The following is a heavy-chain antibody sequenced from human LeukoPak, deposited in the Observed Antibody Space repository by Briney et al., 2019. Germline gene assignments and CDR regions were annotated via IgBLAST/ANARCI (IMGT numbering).Heavy chain of an antibody. CDR3: ARGLYSSSWYFDY. D-gene: IGHD6-13*01. CDR2: IKPDGSPG. Sequence: GGSLRLSCAASGFTISGSWMTWVRQAPGKGLEWVANIKPDGSPGLQLGSVRGRFTVSRDNAKHSVCLQMNSLRADDTGVYYCARGLYSSSWYFDYWGQGTLVTVSS. J-gene: IGHJ4*02. CDR1: GFTISGSW. V-gene: IGHV3-7*01.